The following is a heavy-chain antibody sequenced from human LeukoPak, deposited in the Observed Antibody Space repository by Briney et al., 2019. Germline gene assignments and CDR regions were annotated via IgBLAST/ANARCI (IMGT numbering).Heavy chain of an antibody. D-gene: IGHD3-3*01. CDR1: GGSISSSSYS. J-gene: IGHJ4*02. CDR2: IYYSGIT. V-gene: IGHV4-39*01. Sequence: SETLSLTCTVSGGSISSSSYSWGWIRQPPGKGLEWIGSIYYSGITYYNPSLKSRVTISVDTSKNQFSLKLSSVTAADTAVYYCARLAQTYYDFWSGYYDDYWGQGTLVTVSS. CDR3: ARLAQTYYDFWSGYYDDY.